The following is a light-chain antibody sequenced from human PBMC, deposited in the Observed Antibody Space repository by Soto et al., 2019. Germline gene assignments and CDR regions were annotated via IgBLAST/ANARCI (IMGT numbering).Light chain of an antibody. Sequence: NFMLTQPHSVSESPGKTVTISCTRSSGSIASNYVQWYQQRPGSAPTTVIYEDNQRPPGVPDRFSGSIDSSSNSASLTISRLKTEDEYDYYCQSYHSSNVVFGGGTKVTVL. V-gene: IGLV6-57*04. CDR2: EDN. CDR3: QSYHSSNVV. CDR1: SGSIASNY. J-gene: IGLJ3*02.